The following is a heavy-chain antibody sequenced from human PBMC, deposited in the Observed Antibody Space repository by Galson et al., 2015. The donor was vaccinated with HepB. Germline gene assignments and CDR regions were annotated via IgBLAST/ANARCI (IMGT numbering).Heavy chain of an antibody. V-gene: IGHV1-69*04. CDR3: ASLDSSSPFDAFDI. CDR2: IIPILGIT. CDR1: GGTFSSYA. J-gene: IGHJ3*02. D-gene: IGHD6-13*01. Sequence: SVKVSCKASGGTFSSYAISWVRQAPGQGREWMGRIIPILGITNYAQKFQGRVTITADKSTSTTYMELSSLRSEDTAVYYCASLDSSSPFDAFDIWGQGTMVTVSS.